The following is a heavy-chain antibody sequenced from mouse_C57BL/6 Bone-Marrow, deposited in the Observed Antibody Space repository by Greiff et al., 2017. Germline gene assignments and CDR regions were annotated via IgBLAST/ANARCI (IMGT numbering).Heavy chain of an antibody. Sequence: QVQLQQSGAELARPGASVKMSCKASGYTFTSYTMHWVKQRPGQGLEWIGYINPSSGYTKYNQKFKDKATLTADKSSSTAYRQLSSLTSEDAAVYDCSRPDWDLYYYAMDYWGQGTSVTVSS. V-gene: IGHV1-4*01. CDR2: INPSSGYT. CDR3: SRPDWDLYYYAMDY. CDR1: GYTFTSYT. D-gene: IGHD4-1*01. J-gene: IGHJ4*01.